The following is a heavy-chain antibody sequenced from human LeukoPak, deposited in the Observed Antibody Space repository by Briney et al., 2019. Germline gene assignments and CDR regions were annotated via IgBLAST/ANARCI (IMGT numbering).Heavy chain of an antibody. V-gene: IGHV3-23*01. CDR2: ISDSGGRT. D-gene: IGHD3-10*01. CDR1: GFTFSSYA. Sequence: PGGSLRLSCAASGFTFSSYAMSWVRQAPGKGLEWVSAISDSGGRTYYADSVKGRFTISRDNSRNTVYLQMNSLRAEDTAVYYCAKEEHYASGSYSCFDYWGQGTLVTVSS. CDR3: AKEEHYASGSYSCFDY. J-gene: IGHJ4*02.